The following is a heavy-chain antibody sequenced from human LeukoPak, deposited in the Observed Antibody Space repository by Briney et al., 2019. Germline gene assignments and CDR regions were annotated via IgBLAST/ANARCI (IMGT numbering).Heavy chain of an antibody. CDR1: GFTFSSYE. D-gene: IGHD1-1*01. J-gene: IGHJ4*02. Sequence: GGSLRLFCAVSGFTFSSYEMNWVRQARGKGLEWVSNISGRGSNIHYADSVKGRFTISRDNAKNSLYLQMNSLRVEDTAVYYCARYATGASWDYWGQGTLVTVSS. CDR3: ARYATGASWDY. V-gene: IGHV3-48*03. CDR2: ISGRGSNI.